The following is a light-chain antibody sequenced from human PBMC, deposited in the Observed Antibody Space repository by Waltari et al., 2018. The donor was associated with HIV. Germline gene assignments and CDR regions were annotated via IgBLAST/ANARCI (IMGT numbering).Light chain of an antibody. Sequence: QSALTQPASVSGSPGQSITISCTGTSSDVGGYNYVSWYQQHPGKAPKLMISEVSNRPSGISNRFSGSKSGNTASLTISGLQAEDEAEYYCTSYTSNSSPLVFGGGTKLTVL. V-gene: IGLV2-14*03. CDR3: TSYTSNSSPLV. CDR2: EVS. CDR1: SSDVGGYNY. J-gene: IGLJ2*01.